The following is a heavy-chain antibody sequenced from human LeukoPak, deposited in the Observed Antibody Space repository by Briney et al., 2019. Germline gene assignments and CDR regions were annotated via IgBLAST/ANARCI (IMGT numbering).Heavy chain of an antibody. CDR3: ARQYYDFWSGYSGFDH. Sequence: GESLKISCKGSGYSFTSYWIGWVRQMPGKGLEWMGIIYPGDSDTRYSPSFQGQVTISADKSISTAYLQWSSLKASDTAMYYCARQYYDFWSGYSGFDHWGQGTLVTVSS. CDR1: GYSFTSYW. D-gene: IGHD3-3*01. J-gene: IGHJ4*02. CDR2: IYPGDSDT. V-gene: IGHV5-51*01.